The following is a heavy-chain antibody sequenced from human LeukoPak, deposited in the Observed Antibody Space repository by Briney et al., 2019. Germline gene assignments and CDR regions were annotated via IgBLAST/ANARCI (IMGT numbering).Heavy chain of an antibody. CDR2: ISYRRNHI. CDR1: GFTFSSYR. CDR3: ASLGYCSGGSCYSGRYNWFDP. V-gene: IGHV3-21*01. Sequence: GGPLRLSCAASGFTFSSYRMNWVRQAPGKGLEGVSSISYRRNHIYHADPVKDRFTISRDNANNSLYLQMNRLRAEDTAVYYCASLGYCSGGSCYSGRYNWFDPWGQGTLVTVSS. J-gene: IGHJ5*02. D-gene: IGHD2-15*01.